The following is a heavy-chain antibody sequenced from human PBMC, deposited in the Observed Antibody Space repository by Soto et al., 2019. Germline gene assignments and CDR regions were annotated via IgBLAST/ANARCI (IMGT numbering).Heavy chain of an antibody. CDR2: IIPIFGIA. J-gene: IGHJ6*02. V-gene: IGHV1-69*04. CDR1: GGTFSSYA. CDR3: ARDPSYYGMDV. Sequence: ASVKVSCKASGGTFSSYAISWVRQAPGQGLEWMGRIIPIFGIANYAQKFQGRVTITRDTSASTAYMELSSLRSEDTAVYYCARDPSYYGMDVWGQGTTVTVSS.